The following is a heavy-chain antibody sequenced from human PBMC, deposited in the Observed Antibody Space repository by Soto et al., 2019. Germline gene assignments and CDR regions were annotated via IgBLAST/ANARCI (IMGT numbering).Heavy chain of an antibody. V-gene: IGHV3-21*01. J-gene: IGHJ6*03. CDR2: ISSSSSYI. D-gene: IGHD7-27*01. CDR1: GFTFSSYS. CDR3: ARDLSWGSNWYYYMDV. Sequence: GGSLRLSCAASGFTFSSYSMNWVRQAPGKGLEWVSSISSSSSYIYYADSVKGRFTVSRDNARNSLYLQMNSLRAEDTAVYYCARDLSWGSNWYYYMDVWGKGTTVTVSS.